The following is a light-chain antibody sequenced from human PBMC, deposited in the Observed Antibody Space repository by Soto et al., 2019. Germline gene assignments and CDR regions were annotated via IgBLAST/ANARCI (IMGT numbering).Light chain of an antibody. V-gene: IGKV1-39*01. CDR3: QESYSTPSVT. Sequence: DIQMTQSPSSMSASVGDRVTITCGASQSISAYLNWYQQKPGKAPKLLIYAAFTLQSGVPSRFSGSGSGTDFTLTISSLQPEDFATYYCQESYSTPSVTFGPGTKVDIK. CDR1: QSISAY. CDR2: AAF. J-gene: IGKJ3*01.